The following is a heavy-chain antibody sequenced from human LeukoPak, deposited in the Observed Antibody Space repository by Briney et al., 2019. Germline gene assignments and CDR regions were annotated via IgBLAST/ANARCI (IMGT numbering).Heavy chain of an antibody. V-gene: IGHV3-11*01. CDR3: ARRSSYSYFQH. D-gene: IGHD3-3*01. J-gene: IGHJ1*01. CDR1: GGSISSSSYY. Sequence: LSLTCTVSGGSISSSSYYWGWIRQPPGKGLEWVSYISSSGSTIYYADSVKGRFTISRDNAKNSLYLQMNSLRAEDTAVYYCARRSSYSYFQHWGQGTLVAVSS. CDR2: ISSSGSTI.